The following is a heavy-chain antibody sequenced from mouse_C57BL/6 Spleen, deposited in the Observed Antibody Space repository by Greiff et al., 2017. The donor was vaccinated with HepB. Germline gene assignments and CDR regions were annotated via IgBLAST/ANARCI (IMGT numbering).Heavy chain of an antibody. CDR1: GFSLSTFGMG. D-gene: IGHD2-5*01. CDR2: IWWDDDK. J-gene: IGHJ2*01. Sequence: QVTLKVSGPGILQPSPTLSLTCSFSGFSLSTFGMGLGWIRQPSGKGLEWLAHIWWDDDKYYNPALKSRLTIYKDTSKNQVFLKIANVDTADTATYYCARMNYSNSLYFDYWGQGTTLTVSS. V-gene: IGHV8-8*01. CDR3: ARMNYSNSLYFDY.